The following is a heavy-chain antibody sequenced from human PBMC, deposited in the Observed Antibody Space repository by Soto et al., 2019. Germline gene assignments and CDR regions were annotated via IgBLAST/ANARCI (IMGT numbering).Heavy chain of an antibody. CDR2: LDQGGGEK. Sequence: GGSLRLSCAASEFSFSDYWMAWVRQAPGKGLEWVANLDQGGGEKHYVDSVKGRFTISRDNAKNSLYLQMNSLRAEDTAVYYFAIARSAAALVWFDPLGQGTLVTVSS. CDR3: AIARSAAALVWFDP. D-gene: IGHD6-13*01. J-gene: IGHJ5*02. V-gene: IGHV3-7*05. CDR1: EFSFSDYW.